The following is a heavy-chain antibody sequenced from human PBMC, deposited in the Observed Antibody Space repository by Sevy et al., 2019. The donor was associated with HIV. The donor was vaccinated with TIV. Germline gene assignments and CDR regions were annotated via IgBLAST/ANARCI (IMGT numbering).Heavy chain of an antibody. CDR2: ISSAGTYI. CDR1: GLTFISFSSSS. D-gene: IGHD1-26*01. V-gene: IGHV3-21*01. Sequence: GGSMRLSCAASGLTFISFSSSSMNWVRQAPGKGLEWVSSISSAGTYIYYADSMKGRFTISRDNAKSSVYLQMNSLRAEVTAVYYCARDRGVGTSSYGMDVWGQGTTVTVSS. CDR3: ARDRGVGTSSYGMDV. J-gene: IGHJ6*02.